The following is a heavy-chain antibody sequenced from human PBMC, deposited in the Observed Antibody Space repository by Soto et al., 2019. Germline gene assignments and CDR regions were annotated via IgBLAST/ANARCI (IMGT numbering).Heavy chain of an antibody. Sequence: QVPLVQSGAEVKKPGASVKVSCKASGYTFTSYGISWVRQAPGQGLEWMGWISAYNGNTNYAQKLQGRVTMTTDTSTNTAYMELRSLRSDDTAVYYCARGSLRLRVVGQTLYGMDVWGQGTTVTVSS. D-gene: IGHD3-10*01. CDR1: GYTFTSYG. CDR3: ARGSLRLRVVGQTLYGMDV. CDR2: ISAYNGNT. V-gene: IGHV1-18*04. J-gene: IGHJ6*02.